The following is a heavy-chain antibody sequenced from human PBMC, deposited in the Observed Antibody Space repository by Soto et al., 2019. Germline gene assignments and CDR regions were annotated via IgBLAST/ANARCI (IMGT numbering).Heavy chain of an antibody. V-gene: IGHV3-9*01. CDR2: GSWNTGSI. J-gene: IGHJ3*02. CDR1: GFNFDDYA. CDR3: AKANSKPGYDSSGPDGYDI. D-gene: IGHD3-22*01. Sequence: EVQLVESGGGLVQPGRSLRLSCAASGFNFDDYAMQWVRQAPGKGLEWVSGGSWNTGSIGNADSVKGRFTISRDNAKNSQYLQMNSLRAEDTALYYRAKANSKPGYDSSGPDGYDIWGRGTMGSVAS.